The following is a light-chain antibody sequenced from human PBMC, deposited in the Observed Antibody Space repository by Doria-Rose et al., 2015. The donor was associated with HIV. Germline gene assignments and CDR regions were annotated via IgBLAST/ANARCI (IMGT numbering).Light chain of an antibody. CDR2: GAS. Sequence: DIQLTQSPSFLSASVGVRVTITCRASQGISHYLAWYQQKPGKAPTLLIFGASTVQSGVPSRFSGSGSGTEFTLTISSLQPEDFATYYCQQFDSFPRTFGQGTKVELK. J-gene: IGKJ1*01. V-gene: IGKV1-9*01. CDR1: QGISHY. CDR3: QQFDSFPRT.